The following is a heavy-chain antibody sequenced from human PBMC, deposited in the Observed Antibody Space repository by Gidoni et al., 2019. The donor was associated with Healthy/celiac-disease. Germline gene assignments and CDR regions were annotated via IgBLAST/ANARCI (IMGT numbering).Heavy chain of an antibody. V-gene: IGHV3-33*01. D-gene: IGHD3-22*01. J-gene: IGHJ4*02. CDR1: GFTSRSYG. CDR3: ARGGFYDSSGYFDY. CDR2: IWYDGSNK. Sequence: QVQLVESGGGVVQPGRSLRLSCAASGFTSRSYGRHWVRQAPGKGLAGVAVIWYDGSNKYYADSVKGRFTISRDKSKNTLYLQMNSLRAEDTAVYYCARGGFYDSSGYFDYWGQGTLVTVSS.